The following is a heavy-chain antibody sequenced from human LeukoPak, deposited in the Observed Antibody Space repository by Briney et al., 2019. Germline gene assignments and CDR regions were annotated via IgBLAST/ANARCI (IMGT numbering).Heavy chain of an antibody. V-gene: IGHV3-66*01. Sequence: GGSLRLSCAASGFTFSSYAMHWVRQAPGKGLEWVSVIYSGGSTYYADSVKGRFTISRDNSKNTLYLQMNSLRAEDTAVYYCARVVSSTSWSAPYYFDYWGQGTLVTVSS. J-gene: IGHJ4*02. D-gene: IGHD2-2*01. CDR1: GFTFSSYA. CDR2: IYSGGST. CDR3: ARVVSSTSWSAPYYFDY.